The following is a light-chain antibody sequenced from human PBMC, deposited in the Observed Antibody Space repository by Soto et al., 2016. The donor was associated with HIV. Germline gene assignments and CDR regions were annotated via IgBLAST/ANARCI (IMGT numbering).Light chain of an antibody. CDR3: LQDYNYPWT. CDR2: AAS. CDR1: QDISNS. J-gene: IGKJ1*01. V-gene: IGKV1-NL1*01. Sequence: DIQMSQSPSSLSASVGDRVTITCRASQDISNSLAWYQQKPGKAPKLLINAASRLENGVPSRFSGSGSGTDFTLTISSLQPEDFATYYCLQDYNYPWTFGQGTKVEIK.